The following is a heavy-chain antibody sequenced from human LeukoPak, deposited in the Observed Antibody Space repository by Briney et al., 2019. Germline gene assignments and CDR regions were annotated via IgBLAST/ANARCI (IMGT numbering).Heavy chain of an antibody. D-gene: IGHD2-2*01. Sequence: SETLSLTCTVSGGSISSSSYYWGWIRQPPGKGLEWIGSIYYSGSTYYNPSLKSRVTISVDTSKNQFSLKLSSVTAADTAVYYCVTTGPAAKEGDYWGQGTLVTVSS. CDR1: GGSISSSSYY. CDR3: VTTGPAAKEGDY. J-gene: IGHJ4*02. V-gene: IGHV4-39*01. CDR2: IYYSGST.